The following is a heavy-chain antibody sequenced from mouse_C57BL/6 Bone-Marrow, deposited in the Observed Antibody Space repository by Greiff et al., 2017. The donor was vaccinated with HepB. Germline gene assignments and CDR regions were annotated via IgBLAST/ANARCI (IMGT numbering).Heavy chain of an antibody. CDR2: IDPENGDT. D-gene: IGHD1-1*02. J-gene: IGHJ4*01. V-gene: IGHV14-4*01. CDR1: GFNIKDDY. Sequence: EVQLQQSGAELVRPGASVKLSCTASGFNIKDDYMHWVKQRPEQGLEWIGWIDPENGDTEYASKFQGKATITADTSSNTAYLQLSSLTSEDTAVYYCTTYGSYYAMDYWGQGTSVTVSS. CDR3: TTYGSYYAMDY.